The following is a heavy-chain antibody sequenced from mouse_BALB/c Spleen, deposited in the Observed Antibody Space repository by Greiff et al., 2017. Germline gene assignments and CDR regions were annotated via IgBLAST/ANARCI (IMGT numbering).Heavy chain of an antibody. CDR3: APYYRYDGFAY. D-gene: IGHD2-14*01. V-gene: IGHV5-17*02. CDR1: GFTFSSFG. J-gene: IGHJ3*01. CDR2: ISSGSSTI. Sequence: EVKLMESGGGLVQPGGSRKLSCAASGFTFSSFGMHWVRQAPEKGLEWVAYISSGSSTIYYADTVKGRFTISRDNPKNTLFLQMTSLRSEDTAMYYCAPYYRYDGFAYWGQGTLVTVSA.